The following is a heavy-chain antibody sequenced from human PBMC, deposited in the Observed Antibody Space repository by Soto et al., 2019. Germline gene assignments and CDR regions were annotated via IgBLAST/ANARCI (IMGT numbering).Heavy chain of an antibody. CDR3: TRQQDFWSGYYTRPAMDV. Sequence: GASVKVSCKASGYTFTGYYMHWVRQAPGQGLEWMGWMNPNSGNTGYAQKFQGRVTMTRNTSISIAYLQMNSLKTEDTAVYYCTRQQDFWSGYYTRPAMDVWGKGTTVTVSS. J-gene: IGHJ6*03. CDR1: GYTFTGYY. D-gene: IGHD3-3*01. V-gene: IGHV1-8*02. CDR2: MNPNSGNT.